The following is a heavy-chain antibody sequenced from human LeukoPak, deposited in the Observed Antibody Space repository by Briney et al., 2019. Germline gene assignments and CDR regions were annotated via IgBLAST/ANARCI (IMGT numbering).Heavy chain of an antibody. CDR2: INPNSGGT. Sequence: ASVKVSCKASGYTFTGYYMHWVRQAPGQGLEWMGRINPNSGGTSYAQKFQGRVTMTRDTSISTAYMELSRLRSDDTAVYYCARDRSGYSYADAFNIWGQGTMVTVSS. J-gene: IGHJ3*02. CDR1: GYTFTGYY. D-gene: IGHD5-18*01. CDR3: ARDRSGYSYADAFNI. V-gene: IGHV1-2*06.